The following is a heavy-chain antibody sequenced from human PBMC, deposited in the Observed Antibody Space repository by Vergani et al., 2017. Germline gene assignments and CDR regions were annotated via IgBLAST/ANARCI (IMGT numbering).Heavy chain of an antibody. CDR1: GFSFPGYA. CDR3: TRSEXSGTTCYGHYFDL. D-gene: IGHD5-12*01. J-gene: IGHJ4*01. V-gene: IGHV3-66*02. Sequence: EVQLLESGGGLVQPGGSLRLSCEASGFSFPGYAMSWVRQAPGKGLEWVSVIKSDGRTSYAESVRGRFTISRDTSRNAVYLQMNILRVEDTGVYYCTRSEXSGTTCYGHYFDLWGHGILVTVSS. CDR2: IKSDGRT.